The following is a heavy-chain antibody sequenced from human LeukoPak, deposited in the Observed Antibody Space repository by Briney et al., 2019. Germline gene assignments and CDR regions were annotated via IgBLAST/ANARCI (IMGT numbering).Heavy chain of an antibody. CDR1: GFTFSSYA. J-gene: IGHJ5*02. CDR3: AKASLPRRYYDFLTCYPWFDP. D-gene: IGHD3-9*01. CDR2: ISGSGGST. Sequence: GGSLRLSCAASGFTFSSYAMSWVRQAPGKGLEWVSAISGSGGSTYYADSVKGRFTISRDNSKNTLYLQMNSLRAEDTAVYYFAKASLPRRYYDFLTCYPWFDPWGQGTLVTVSS. V-gene: IGHV3-23*01.